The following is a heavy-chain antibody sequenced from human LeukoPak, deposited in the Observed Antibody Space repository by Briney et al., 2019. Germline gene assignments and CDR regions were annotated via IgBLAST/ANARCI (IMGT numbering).Heavy chain of an antibody. CDR3: ARDGRYYYGMDV. Sequence: SETLSLTCTVSGGSISSYYWSWIRQPPGKGLEWIGYIYYSGSTNYNPSLKSRVTISVDASKNQFSLKLSSVTAADTAVYYCARDGRYYYGMDVWGQGTTVTVSS. CDR1: GGSISSYY. J-gene: IGHJ6*02. CDR2: IYYSGST. V-gene: IGHV4-59*01.